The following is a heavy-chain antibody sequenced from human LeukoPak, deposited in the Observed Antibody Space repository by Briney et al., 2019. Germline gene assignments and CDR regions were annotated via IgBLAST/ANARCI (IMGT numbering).Heavy chain of an antibody. Sequence: SETLSLTCTVSGGSISTYYWNWIRQPPGKGLEWIGYIYYTGSSNYNPSLKSRVTISLDTSKNQFSLKLSSVTAADTAVYYCARDPYNWNDDGYYYGMDVWGQGTTVTVSS. V-gene: IGHV4-59*01. CDR3: ARDPYNWNDDGYYYGMDV. J-gene: IGHJ6*02. CDR2: IYYTGSS. D-gene: IGHD1-1*01. CDR1: GGSISTYY.